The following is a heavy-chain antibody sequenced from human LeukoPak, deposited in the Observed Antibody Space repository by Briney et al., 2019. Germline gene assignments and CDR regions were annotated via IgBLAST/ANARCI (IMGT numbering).Heavy chain of an antibody. D-gene: IGHD2-2*01. CDR1: GFTFSNYG. Sequence: PGGSLRLSCAASGFTFSNYGMHWVRHAPGKGLVWVSRINSDGSSTTYADSVKGRFTISRDNAKNTLYLQMNSLRAEDTAVYYCARTISSSSTSCFLYWGQGTLVTVSS. V-gene: IGHV3-74*01. J-gene: IGHJ4*02. CDR2: INSDGSST. CDR3: ARTISSSSTSCFLY.